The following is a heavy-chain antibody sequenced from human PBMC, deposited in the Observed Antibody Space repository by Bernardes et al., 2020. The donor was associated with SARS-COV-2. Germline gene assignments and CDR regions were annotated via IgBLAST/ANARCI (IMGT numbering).Heavy chain of an antibody. J-gene: IGHJ4*02. V-gene: IGHV3-33*01. CDR1: GFTFSNYG. CDR3: ARRAKDYGGDY. CDR2: IWYDGTNK. D-gene: IGHD4-17*01. Sequence: GSLRLSCAASGFTFSNYGMHWVRQAPGKGLEWVALIWYDGTNKYYGDSVKGRFTISRDNSKNTLYLQMNNLRDEDTAVYYCARRAKDYGGDYWGQGTLVTVTS.